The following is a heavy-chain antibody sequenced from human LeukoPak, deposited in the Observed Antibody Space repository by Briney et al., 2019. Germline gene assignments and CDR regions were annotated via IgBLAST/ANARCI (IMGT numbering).Heavy chain of an antibody. CDR1: GFTFSSYG. D-gene: IGHD3-10*02. Sequence: GGSLRLSCAASGFTFSSYGMSWVRQAPGKGLEWVSSISSSSSYIYYADSVKGRFTISRDNAKNSLYLQMNSLRAEDTAVYYCARSTMSKNFDYWGQGTLVTVSS. V-gene: IGHV3-21*01. CDR3: ARSTMSKNFDY. J-gene: IGHJ4*02. CDR2: ISSSSSYI.